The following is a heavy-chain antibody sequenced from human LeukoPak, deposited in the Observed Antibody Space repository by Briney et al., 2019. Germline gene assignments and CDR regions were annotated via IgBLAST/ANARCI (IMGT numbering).Heavy chain of an antibody. CDR3: ARNIRRDGYNYRSAFDI. CDR1: GGSISSYY. Sequence: PSETLSLTCTVSGGSISSYYWSWIRQPPGKGLEWIGYIYYSGSTNYNPSLKSRVTISVDTSKNQFSLKLSSVTAADTAVYYCARNIRRDGYNYRSAFDIWGQGTMVTVSS. J-gene: IGHJ3*02. V-gene: IGHV4-59*08. CDR2: IYYSGST. D-gene: IGHD5-12*01.